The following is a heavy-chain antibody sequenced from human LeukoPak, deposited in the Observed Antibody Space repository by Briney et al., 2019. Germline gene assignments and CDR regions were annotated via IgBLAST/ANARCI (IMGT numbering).Heavy chain of an antibody. D-gene: IGHD3-22*01. Sequence: SETLSLTCTVSGDSISSGDYYWSWIRQPAGKGLEWIGRISSSGSTNYNPTLKSRVTISVDTSKNQFSLKLSSVTAADTAVYYCAREAYYDNSGYSSAFDIWGQGTMVIVSS. CDR1: GDSISSGDYY. J-gene: IGHJ3*02. V-gene: IGHV4-61*02. CDR2: ISSSGST. CDR3: AREAYYDNSGYSSAFDI.